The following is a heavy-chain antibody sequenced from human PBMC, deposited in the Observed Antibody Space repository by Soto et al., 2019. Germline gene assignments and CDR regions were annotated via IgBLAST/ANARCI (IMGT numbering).Heavy chain of an antibody. CDR1: GFTVSSNY. CDR2: IYSGGST. Sequence: PGGSLRLSCAASGFTVSSNYMSWVRQAPGKGLEWVSVIYSGGSTYYADSVKGRFTISRDNSKDTLYLQMNSLRAEDTAVYYCARDGRYSSGWVRSNYYYYVMDGWGQGSTVPVSS. V-gene: IGHV3-53*01. J-gene: IGHJ6*02. CDR3: ARDGRYSSGWVRSNYYYYVMDG. D-gene: IGHD6-19*01.